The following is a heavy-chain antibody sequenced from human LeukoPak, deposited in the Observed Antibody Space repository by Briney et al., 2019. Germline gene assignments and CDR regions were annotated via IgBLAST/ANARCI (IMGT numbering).Heavy chain of an antibody. D-gene: IGHD3-22*01. V-gene: IGHV4-59*12. CDR3: ARGVPYYYDSSGYYPAGYGAFDI. J-gene: IGHJ3*02. CDR1: GGSISSYY. CDR2: IYYSGST. Sequence: SETLSLTCTVSGGSISSYYWSWIRQPPGKGPEWIGYIYYSGSTNYNPSLKSRATISVDTSKNQFSLKLSSVTAADTAVYYCARGVPYYYDSSGYYPAGYGAFDIWGQGTMVTVSS.